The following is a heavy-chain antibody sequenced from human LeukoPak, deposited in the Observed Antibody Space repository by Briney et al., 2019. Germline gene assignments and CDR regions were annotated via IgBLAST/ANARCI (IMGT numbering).Heavy chain of an antibody. V-gene: IGHV1-2*02. CDR2: INPNSGGT. CDR3: ARDRGIAVAGRDY. Sequence: ASVKVSCKASGYTFTSYGISWVRQAPGQGLEWMGWINPNSGGTNYAQKFQGRVTMTRDTSISTAYMELSRLRSDDTAVYYCARDRGIAVAGRDYWGQGTLVTVSS. J-gene: IGHJ4*02. D-gene: IGHD6-19*01. CDR1: GYTFTSYG.